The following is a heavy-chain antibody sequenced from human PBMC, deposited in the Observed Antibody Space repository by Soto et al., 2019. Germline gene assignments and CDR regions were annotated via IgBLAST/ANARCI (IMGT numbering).Heavy chain of an antibody. CDR3: GRDIGGFPDY. D-gene: IGHD5-12*01. V-gene: IGHV1-18*01. J-gene: IGHJ4*02. CDR2: ISAYNGNR. CDR1: GYSFTSYG. Sequence: QVQLVQSGAEVKKPGASVKVSCKASGYSFTSYGISWVRQAPGQGLEWMGWISAYNGNRKYAQKFQGRVTMTTDTSTSAAYLELRSLRSDDTAVYYCGRDIGGFPDYWGQGTLVTVSS.